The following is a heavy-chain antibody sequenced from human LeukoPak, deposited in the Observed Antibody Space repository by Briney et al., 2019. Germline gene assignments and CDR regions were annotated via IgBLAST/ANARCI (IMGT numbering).Heavy chain of an antibody. CDR1: GYTFTGYY. J-gene: IGHJ4*02. CDR2: INPNSDGT. Sequence: ASVKVSCKTSGYTFTGYYMHWVRHAPGLGLEWKGWINPNSDGTKYAQKFQGRVTMTRDTSISTAYMELSRLGSDDTAVYYCTRVAGSSAWPADYWGQGTLVTVSS. V-gene: IGHV1-2*02. D-gene: IGHD6-19*01. CDR3: TRVAGSSAWPADY.